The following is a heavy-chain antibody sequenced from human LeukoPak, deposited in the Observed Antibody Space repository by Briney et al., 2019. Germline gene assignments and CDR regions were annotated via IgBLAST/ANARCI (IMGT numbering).Heavy chain of an antibody. D-gene: IGHD6-19*01. CDR3: TTYSSGSCPF. CDR1: GSAFSNGW. V-gene: IGHV3-15*01. J-gene: IGHJ4*02. CDR2: IYRSTNGETT. Sequence: GSFRLSCAASGSAFSNGWKTWGLQAPGRGLEWVGRIYRSTNGETTDYGAPVKGRFTMSRDDSKNTLYMQMNSLKPEDTAVYYCTTYSSGSCPFWGQGTLVTVSS.